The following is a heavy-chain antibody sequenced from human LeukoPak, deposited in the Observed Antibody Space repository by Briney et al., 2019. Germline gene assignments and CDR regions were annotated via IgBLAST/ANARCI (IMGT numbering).Heavy chain of an antibody. CDR1: EFTFSSYW. Sequence: PGGSLRLSCAASEFTFSSYWMTWVRQAPGQGLEWVANIKQDGTEKDYVDSVKGRFTISRDNAKNSLHLQMDSLRADDTAVYYCARDSGDGSFDYWGQGSLVTVSS. CDR3: ARDSGDGSFDY. CDR2: IKQDGTEK. V-gene: IGHV3-7*01. D-gene: IGHD3-10*01. J-gene: IGHJ4*02.